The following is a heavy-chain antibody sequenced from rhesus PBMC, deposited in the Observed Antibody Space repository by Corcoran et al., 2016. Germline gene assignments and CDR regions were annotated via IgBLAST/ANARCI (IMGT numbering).Heavy chain of an antibody. V-gene: IGHV4-173*01. CDR1: GGSISSNY. CDR3: ARLYLDWLSYYFDY. CDR2: ISGCGGST. J-gene: IGHJ4*01. D-gene: IGHD3-3*01. Sequence: QVQLQESGPGLVKPSETLSLTCAVSGGSISSNYWSWIRPPPRKGLEWIGRISGCGGSTDSTPSLKSRVTISTDTSKNQFSLKLSSVTAADTAVYYCARLYLDWLSYYFDYWGQGVLVTVSS.